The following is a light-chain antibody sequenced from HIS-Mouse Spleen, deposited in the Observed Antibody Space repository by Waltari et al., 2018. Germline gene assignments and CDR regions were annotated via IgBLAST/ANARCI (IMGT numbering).Light chain of an antibody. CDR3: CSYAGSSTWV. CDR2: EGS. Sequence: QSALTQPASVSGSPGQSITISCTGTSSDVGSYNLVSWYQQHPGKPPKLMIYEGSKRPSGVSNRFSGSKSGNTASLTISGLQAEDEAYYYCCSYAGSSTWVFGGGTKLTVL. CDR1: SSDVGSYNL. V-gene: IGLV2-23*01. J-gene: IGLJ3*02.